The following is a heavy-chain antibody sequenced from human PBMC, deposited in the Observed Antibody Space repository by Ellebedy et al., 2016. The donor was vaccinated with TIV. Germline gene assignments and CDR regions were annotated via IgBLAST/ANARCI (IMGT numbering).Heavy chain of an antibody. J-gene: IGHJ6*02. Sequence: ASVKVSCKASGYTFTSYGISWVRQAPGQGLEWTGWISAYNGNTNYAQKLQGRVTMTTDTSTSTAYMELRSLRSDDTAVFYCARGGYGSGSSYYGMDVWGQGTTVTVSS. D-gene: IGHD3-10*01. CDR1: GYTFTSYG. CDR2: ISAYNGNT. V-gene: IGHV1-18*01. CDR3: ARGGYGSGSSYYGMDV.